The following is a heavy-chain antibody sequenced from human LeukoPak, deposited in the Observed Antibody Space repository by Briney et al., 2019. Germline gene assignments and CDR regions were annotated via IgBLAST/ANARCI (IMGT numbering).Heavy chain of an antibody. CDR3: AGRRRDGYNYSDY. Sequence: GGSLRLSCAASGFTFSSFAMHWVRQAPGKGLEYVSGTSTNGGTTYYANSVKGRFTVSRDNSKNTLYLQMNSLRAEDTAVYYCAGRRRDGYNYSDYWGQGTLVTVSS. CDR2: TSTNGGTT. J-gene: IGHJ4*02. D-gene: IGHD5-24*01. CDR1: GFTFSSFA. V-gene: IGHV3-64*01.